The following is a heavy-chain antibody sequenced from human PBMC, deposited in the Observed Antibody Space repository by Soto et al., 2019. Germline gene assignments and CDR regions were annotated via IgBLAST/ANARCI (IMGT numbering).Heavy chain of an antibody. D-gene: IGHD3-3*01. CDR2: IIPIFGTA. J-gene: IGHJ5*02. CDR1: GGTFSSYA. Sequence: GASVKVSCKASGGTFSSYAISWVRQAPGQGLEWMGGIIPIFGTANYAQKFQGRVTITADESTSTAYMELSSLRSEDTAVYYCARASSSSYYDFWSGLGNWFDPWGHGTLVTVSS. V-gene: IGHV1-69*13. CDR3: ARASSSSYYDFWSGLGNWFDP.